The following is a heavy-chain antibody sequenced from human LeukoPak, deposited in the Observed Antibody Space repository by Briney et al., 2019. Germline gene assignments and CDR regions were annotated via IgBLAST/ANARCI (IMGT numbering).Heavy chain of an antibody. CDR2: ISASGGST. Sequence: GGSLRLSCAASGFTFSGYAMSWARQPPGKGLEWVSVISASGGSTYYADSVKGRFTISRDNSKNTLYLQMNSLGAEDTAVYYCAKVSSGWSDYWGQGTLVTVSS. J-gene: IGHJ4*02. CDR3: AKVSSGWSDY. CDR1: GFTFSGYA. V-gene: IGHV3-23*01. D-gene: IGHD6-19*01.